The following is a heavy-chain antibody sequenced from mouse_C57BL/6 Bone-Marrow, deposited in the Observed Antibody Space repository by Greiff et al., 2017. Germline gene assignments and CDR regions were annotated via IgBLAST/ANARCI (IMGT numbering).Heavy chain of an antibody. Sequence: QVQLQQPGAELVKPGASVKMSCKASGYTFTSYWITWVKQRPGQGLEWIGDIYPGSGSTNYNEKFKSKATLTVDKSSSTAYMQLRSLTSEDSAVYYCARKAKLVGEGFDYWGQGTPVTVSA. CDR2: IYPGSGST. D-gene: IGHD1-1*01. J-gene: IGHJ3*01. CDR1: GYTFTSYW. V-gene: IGHV1-55*01. CDR3: ARKAKLVGEGFDY.